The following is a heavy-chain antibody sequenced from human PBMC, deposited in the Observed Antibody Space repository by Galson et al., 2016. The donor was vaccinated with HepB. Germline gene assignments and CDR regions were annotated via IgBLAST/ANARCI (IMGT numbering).Heavy chain of an antibody. V-gene: IGHV3-33*07. Sequence: SLRLSCAASGFTFSMYWMSWVRQAPGKGLEWVAVIWYDGRNKYYADSVKGRFTISRDNSKNTLFLEMNSLTAADTAVYFCGRDPHSSGWSGVMGYIDYWGQGTLVTVSS. CDR3: GRDPHSSGWSGVMGYIDY. CDR2: IWYDGRNK. CDR1: GFTFSMYW. D-gene: IGHD6-19*01. J-gene: IGHJ4*02.